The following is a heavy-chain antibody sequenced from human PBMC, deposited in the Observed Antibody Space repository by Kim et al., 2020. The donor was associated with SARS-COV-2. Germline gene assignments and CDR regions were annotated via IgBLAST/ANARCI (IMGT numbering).Heavy chain of an antibody. V-gene: IGHV4-31*03. J-gene: IGHJ3*02. CDR1: GGSISSGGYY. D-gene: IGHD3-10*01. Sequence: SETLSLTCTVSGGSISSGGYYWSWIRQHPGKGLEWIGCIYYSGSTYYNPSLKSRVTISVDTSKNQFSLKLSSVTAADTAVYYCARGRRGNLFLWFGEYPGDALDIWGQGTMVTVSS. CDR2: IYYSGST. CDR3: ARGRRGNLFLWFGEYPGDALDI.